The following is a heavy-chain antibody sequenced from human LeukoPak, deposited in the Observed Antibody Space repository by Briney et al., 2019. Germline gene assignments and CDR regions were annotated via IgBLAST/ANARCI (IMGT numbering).Heavy chain of an antibody. CDR2: IHSAKIRT. V-gene: IGHV3-74*01. J-gene: IGHJ4*02. CDR3: ARGIYGDPVAFDY. Sequence: PGGSLRLSCAASGFTFSSYWMHWVRQAPGRGLVWVSRIHSAKIRTNYADSVTGRFTISRDNAKNTMYLQMNSLRNEDTAVYYCARGIYGDPVAFDYWGQGTLVTVSS. D-gene: IGHD4/OR15-4a*01. CDR1: GFTFSSYW.